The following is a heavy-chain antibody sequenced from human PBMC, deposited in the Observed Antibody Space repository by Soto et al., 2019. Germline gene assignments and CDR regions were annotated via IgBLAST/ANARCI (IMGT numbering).Heavy chain of an antibody. D-gene: IGHD1-26*01. CDR2: ISGSGGST. CDR1: GFTFSSYA. V-gene: IGHV3-23*01. CDR3: ANGKTYSGSYYNFDY. J-gene: IGHJ4*02. Sequence: GGSLRLSCAASGFTFSSYAMSWVRQAPGKGLEWVSAISGSGGSTYYADSVKGRFTISRDNSKNTLYLQMNSLRAEDTAVYYCANGKTYSGSYYNFDYWGQGTLVTVSS.